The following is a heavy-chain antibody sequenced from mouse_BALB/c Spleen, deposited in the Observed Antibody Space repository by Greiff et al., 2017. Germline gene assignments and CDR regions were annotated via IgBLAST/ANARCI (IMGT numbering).Heavy chain of an antibody. Sequence: DVQLVESGGGLVQPGGSLKLSCAASGFTFSSYTMSWVRQTPEKRLEWVAYISNGGGSTYYPDTVKGRFTISRDNAKNTLYLQMSSLKSEDTAMYYCARHSDDGYGDAPYYYAMDYWGQGTSVTVSS. CDR1: GFTFSSYT. CDR3: ARHSDDGYGDAPYYYAMDY. V-gene: IGHV5-12-2*01. D-gene: IGHD2-3*01. J-gene: IGHJ4*01. CDR2: ISNGGGST.